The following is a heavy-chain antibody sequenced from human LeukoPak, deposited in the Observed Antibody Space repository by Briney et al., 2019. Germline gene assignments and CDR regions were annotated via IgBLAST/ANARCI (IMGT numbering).Heavy chain of an antibody. J-gene: IGHJ4*02. CDR1: GGSFSGYY. CDR2: INHSGST. V-gene: IGHV4-34*01. Sequence: SETLSLTCAVYGGSFSGYYWSWIRQPPGKGLEWIGEINHSGSTNYNPSLKSRVTISVDTSKNQFSLKLSSVTAADTAVYYCARGPGYCSGGSCYPFDYWGQGTLVTVPS. D-gene: IGHD2-15*01. CDR3: ARGPGYCSGGSCYPFDY.